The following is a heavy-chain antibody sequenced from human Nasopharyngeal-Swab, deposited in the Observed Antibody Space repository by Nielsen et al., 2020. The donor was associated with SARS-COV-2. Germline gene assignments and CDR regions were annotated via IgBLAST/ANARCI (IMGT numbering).Heavy chain of an antibody. CDR3: ARDYGDFYFDY. Sequence: GESLKISCAASGFTFSDSAIHWVRQASGEGLEWVARIRSKGNNYATAYSASVKGRFIIFRDDPTNTAYLQMNSLKTEDTAVYYCARDYGDFYFDYWGQGTLVTVSS. D-gene: IGHD4-17*01. CDR2: IRSKGNNYAT. J-gene: IGHJ4*02. CDR1: GFTFSDSA. V-gene: IGHV3-73*01.